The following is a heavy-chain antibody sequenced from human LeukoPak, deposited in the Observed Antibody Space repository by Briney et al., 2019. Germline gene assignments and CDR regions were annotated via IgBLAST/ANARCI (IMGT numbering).Heavy chain of an antibody. CDR3: ARLEGSGWFNFDY. J-gene: IGHJ4*02. CDR2: IDPSDSYT. D-gene: IGHD6-19*01. CDR1: GYNFTSYW. V-gene: IGHV5-10-1*01. Sequence: GESLKISCKGSGYNFTSYWISWVRQMPGKGLEWMGRIDPSDSYTNYSPSFQGHVTISADKSISTAYLQWSGLKASDTAMYYCARLEGSGWFNFDYWGQGTLVTVSS.